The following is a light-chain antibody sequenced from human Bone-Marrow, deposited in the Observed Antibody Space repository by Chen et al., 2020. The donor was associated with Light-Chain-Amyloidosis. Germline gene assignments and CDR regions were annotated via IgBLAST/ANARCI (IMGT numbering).Light chain of an antibody. Sequence: QSALTQPASVSGSPGQSITISCTGTSSDVGGDNHVSWYQQHPDKAPKLMFYEVTNRPSWVPDRCSGYKSENTASLTISGLQTEDEADYFCSSYTITNTLVFGSGTRVTVL. CDR2: EVT. V-gene: IGLV2-14*01. CDR3: SSYTITNTLV. CDR1: SSDVGGDNH. J-gene: IGLJ1*01.